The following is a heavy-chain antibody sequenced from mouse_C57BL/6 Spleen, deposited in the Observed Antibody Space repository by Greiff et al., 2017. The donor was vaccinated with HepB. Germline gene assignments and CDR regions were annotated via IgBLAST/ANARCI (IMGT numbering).Heavy chain of an antibody. CDR1: GYTFTDYN. CDR2: INPNNGGT. CDR3: ARGYYYGSSYYFDY. J-gene: IGHJ2*01. Sequence: VQLQQSGPELVKPGASVKIPCKASGYTFTDYNMDWVKQSHGKSLEWIGDINPNNGGTIYNQKFKGKATLTVDKSSSTAYMELRSLTSEDTAVYYCARGYYYGSSYYFDYGGQGTTLTVSS. V-gene: IGHV1-18*01. D-gene: IGHD1-1*01.